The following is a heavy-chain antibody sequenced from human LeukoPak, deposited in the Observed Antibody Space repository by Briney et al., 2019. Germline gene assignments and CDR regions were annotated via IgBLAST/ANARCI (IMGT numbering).Heavy chain of an antibody. CDR2: IYYTGST. D-gene: IGHD3-10*01. Sequence: PSQTLSLTCTVSGGSIYSGGYYWSWIRQHPGKGLEWIGYIYYTGSTYYNPSLKSRVAISVDTSKNQFSLILSSVTAADTAAYYCARNADGSGNLLPFYFDYWGPGTLVTVSS. CDR1: GGSIYSGGYY. V-gene: IGHV4-31*03. CDR3: ARNADGSGNLLPFYFDY. J-gene: IGHJ4*02.